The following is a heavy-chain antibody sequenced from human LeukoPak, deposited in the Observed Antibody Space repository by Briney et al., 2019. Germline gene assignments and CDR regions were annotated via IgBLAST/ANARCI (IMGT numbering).Heavy chain of an antibody. J-gene: IGHJ4*02. V-gene: IGHV1-18*01. D-gene: IGHD2-2*01. CDR2: ISAYNGNT. CDR1: GYTFTSYG. Sequence: ASVKVSCKASGYTFTSYGISWVRQAPGQGLEWMGWISAYNGNTNYAQKLQGRVTMTRDTSISTAYVELSRLRSDDTAVYYCASSPRDIVVVPSGYWGQGTLVTVSS. CDR3: ASSPRDIVVVPSGY.